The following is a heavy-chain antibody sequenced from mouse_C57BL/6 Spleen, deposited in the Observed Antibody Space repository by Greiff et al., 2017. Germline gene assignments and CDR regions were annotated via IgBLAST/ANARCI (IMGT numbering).Heavy chain of an antibody. CDR2: IRNKANNHAT. J-gene: IGHJ4*01. D-gene: IGHD2-3*01. V-gene: IGHV6-6*01. CDR3: TALDGYYVSAMDY. CDR1: GFTFSDAW. Sequence: EVKLEESGGGLVQPGGSMKLSCAASGFTFSDAWMDWVRQSPEKGLEWVAEIRNKANNHATYYAESVKGRFTISRDDSKSSVYLQMNSLRAEDTGIYYCTALDGYYVSAMDYWGQGTSVTVSS.